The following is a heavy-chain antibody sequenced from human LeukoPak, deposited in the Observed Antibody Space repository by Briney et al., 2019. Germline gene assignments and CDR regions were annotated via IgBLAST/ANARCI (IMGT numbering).Heavy chain of an antibody. D-gene: IGHD6-6*01. CDR3: ALAARRSASFDY. V-gene: IGHV4-59*01. J-gene: IGHJ4*02. CDR2: VSNSGST. Sequence: SETLSLTCTASGGSISTYFCTWIRQPPGKGLEWIGYVSNSGSTNYNPSLKSRVTISVDTSKNQFSLKLNSLTPADTAVYYCALAARRSASFDYWGQGTLVTVSS. CDR1: GGSISTYF.